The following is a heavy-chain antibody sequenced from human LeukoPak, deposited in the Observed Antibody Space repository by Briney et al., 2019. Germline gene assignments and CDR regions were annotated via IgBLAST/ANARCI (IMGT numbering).Heavy chain of an antibody. J-gene: IGHJ4*02. CDR2: IKSKTVGGTT. CDR3: TIGPLTYYDILTGPQ. D-gene: IGHD3-9*01. CDR1: GFTFSNAW. Sequence: GGSLRLSCAASGFTFSNAWMSWVRQAPGKGLEWVGRIKSKTVGGTTDYAAPVKGRFTISRDDSKNTLYLQMNSLKTEDTAVYYCTIGPLTYYDILTGPQWGQGTLVTVSS. V-gene: IGHV3-15*01.